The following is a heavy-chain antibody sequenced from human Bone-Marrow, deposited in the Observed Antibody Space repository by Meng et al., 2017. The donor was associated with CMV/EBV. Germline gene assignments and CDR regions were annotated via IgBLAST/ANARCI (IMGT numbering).Heavy chain of an antibody. D-gene: IGHD1/OR15-1a*01. V-gene: IGHV6-1*01. CDR3: ARELGGTPGWFDP. CDR2: TYYRSKWYN. CDR1: DRFSINSAA. J-gene: IGHJ5*02. Sequence: DRFSINSAAWNWIRHVPSRGLEWPARTYYRSKWYNDYAVSVKSRITINPDTSKNQFSLQLNSVTPEDTAVYYCARELGGTPGWFDPWGQGTLVTVSS.